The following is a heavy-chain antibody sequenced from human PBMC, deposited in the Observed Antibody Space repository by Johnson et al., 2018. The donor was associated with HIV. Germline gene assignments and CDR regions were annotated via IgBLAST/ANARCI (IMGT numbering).Heavy chain of an antibody. Sequence: QVQLVESGGGLVQPGGSLRLSCAASGFTFSDYYVSWIRQAPGKGLEWVSYISGSGSTIYYTDSVKGRFTISRDNARNSLDLQMHSLRVEDTAVYYCAREGYSGTYFSAFDIWGRGTLVTVSS. CDR1: GFTFSDYY. J-gene: IGHJ3*02. V-gene: IGHV3-11*04. CDR2: ISGSGSTI. D-gene: IGHD1-1*01. CDR3: AREGYSGTYFSAFDI.